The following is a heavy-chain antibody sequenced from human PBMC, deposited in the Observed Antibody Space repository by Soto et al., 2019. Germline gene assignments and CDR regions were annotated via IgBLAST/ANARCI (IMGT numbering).Heavy chain of an antibody. CDR3: ASWIRYYDILTGSQSSEYYYGMDV. J-gene: IGHJ6*02. CDR2: ISSSSSYI. CDR1: GFTFSSYS. V-gene: IGHV3-21*01. D-gene: IGHD3-9*01. Sequence: EVQLVESGGGLVKPGGSLRLSCAASGFTFSSYSMNWVRQAPGKGLEWVSSISSSSSYIYYADSVKGRFTISRDNAKNSLYLQMNSLRAEDTAVYYCASWIRYYDILTGSQSSEYYYGMDVWGQGTTVTVSS.